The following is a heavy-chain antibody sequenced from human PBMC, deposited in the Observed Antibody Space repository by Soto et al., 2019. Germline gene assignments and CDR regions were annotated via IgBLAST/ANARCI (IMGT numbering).Heavy chain of an antibody. J-gene: IGHJ6*02. V-gene: IGHV4-31*03. CDR2: VYYSGGT. CDR1: GGSISSGGYY. CDR3: ARGETTVVRSYGYYYYGMDV. Sequence: QVQLQESGPGLVKPSQTLSLTCTVSGGSISSGGYYWSWIRQGPGKGLEWIGYVYYSGGTYYNPSLKSRVTISVDTSKNQFSLKLSSVTAADTAVYYCARGETTVVRSYGYYYYGMDVWGQGTTVTVSS. D-gene: IGHD4-17*01.